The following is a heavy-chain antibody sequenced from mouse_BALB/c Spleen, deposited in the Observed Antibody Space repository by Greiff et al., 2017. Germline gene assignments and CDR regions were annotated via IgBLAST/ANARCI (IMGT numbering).Heavy chain of an antibody. CDR2: ISSGGST. J-gene: IGHJ2*01. Sequence: EVQRVESGGGLVKPGGSLKLSCAASGFTFSSFAMSWVRQTPEKRLEWVASISSGGSTYYTDSVKGRFTISSDNARNSLYLQMSSLRSEDTAMYYCARGVYDGYYSSFDYWGQGTTLTVSS. CDR3: ARGVYDGYYSSFDY. D-gene: IGHD2-3*01. V-gene: IGHV5-6-5*01. CDR1: GFTFSSFA.